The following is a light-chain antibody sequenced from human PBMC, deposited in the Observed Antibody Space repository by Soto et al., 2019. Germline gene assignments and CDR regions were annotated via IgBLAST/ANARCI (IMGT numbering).Light chain of an antibody. Sequence: QSVLTQPPSVPGSPGQSVAISCTGTSSDVGNSNGVSWYHQPPGTAPKLIIYDVNNRPSGVPDRFSGSKSGNTASLTISGLQAEDEGDYYCSSYTSSSTYVSGTGTKVTVL. CDR2: DVN. J-gene: IGLJ1*01. V-gene: IGLV2-18*02. CDR3: SSYTSSSTYV. CDR1: SSDVGNSNG.